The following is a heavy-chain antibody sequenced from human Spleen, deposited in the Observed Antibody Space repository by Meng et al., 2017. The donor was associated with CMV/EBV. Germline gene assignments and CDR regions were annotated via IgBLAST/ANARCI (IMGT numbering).Heavy chain of an antibody. Sequence: LSLTCAASGFTFSSYAMSWVRQAPGKGLEWVSVIYSGGSSTYYADSVKGRFTISRDNSKNTLYLQMNSLRAEDTAVYYCAKMYSSGWFYFDSWGLGTPVTVSS. J-gene: IGHJ4*02. V-gene: IGHV3-23*03. CDR2: IYSGGSST. D-gene: IGHD6-19*01. CDR3: AKMYSSGWFYFDS. CDR1: GFTFSSYA.